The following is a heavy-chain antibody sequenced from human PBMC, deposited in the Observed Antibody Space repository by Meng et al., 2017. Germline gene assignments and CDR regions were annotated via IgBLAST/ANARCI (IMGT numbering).Heavy chain of an antibody. CDR1: GGSFSGYY. D-gene: IGHD1-1*01. J-gene: IGHJ4*02. Sequence: QLQQWGAGLLKPSGTLSLTCAFYGGSFSGYYWSWIRQPPGKGLEWIGEINHSGSTNYNPSLKSRVTISVDTSKNQFSLKLSSVTAADTAVYYCAGAQTGTREIDYWGQGTLVTVSS. V-gene: IGHV4-34*01. CDR3: AGAQTGTREIDY. CDR2: INHSGST.